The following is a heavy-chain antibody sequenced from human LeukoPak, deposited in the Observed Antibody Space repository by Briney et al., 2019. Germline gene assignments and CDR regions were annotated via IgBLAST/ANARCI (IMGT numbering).Heavy chain of an antibody. Sequence: PGGSLRLSCAASGFIFSTYALSWVRQAPGKGLEWASSISGSGGSKYHADSVKGRFTISRDSYKNTLYLQMNTLRAEDTAIYYCARVIRAAPFKGYFDYWGQGTLVTVSS. D-gene: IGHD6-13*01. CDR1: GFIFSTYA. J-gene: IGHJ4*02. CDR2: ISGSGGSK. V-gene: IGHV3-23*01. CDR3: ARVIRAAPFKGYFDY.